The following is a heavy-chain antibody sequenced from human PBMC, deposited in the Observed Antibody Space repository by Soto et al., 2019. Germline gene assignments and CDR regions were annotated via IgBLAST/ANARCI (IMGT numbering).Heavy chain of an antibody. J-gene: IGHJ4*02. CDR2: IKSKTDGGTT. CDR3: NTDLGIFDGQQFWNY. CDR1: GFTFSNAW. V-gene: IGHV3-15*01. Sequence: LRLSCAASGFTFSNAWMSWVRQAPGKGLEWVGRIKSKTDGGTTDYAAPVKGRFTISRDDSKNTLYLQMNSLKTEDTDVYYCNTDLGIFDGQQFWNYWGQGTLVTVSS. D-gene: IGHD2-15*01.